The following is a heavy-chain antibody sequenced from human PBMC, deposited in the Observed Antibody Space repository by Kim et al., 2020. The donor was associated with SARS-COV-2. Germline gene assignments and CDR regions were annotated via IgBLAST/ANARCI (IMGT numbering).Heavy chain of an antibody. CDR3: ARLEELRETYYFDY. CDR2: IYYSGST. D-gene: IGHD1-26*01. CDR1: GGSISSSSYY. V-gene: IGHV4-39*01. J-gene: IGHJ4*02. Sequence: SETLSLTCTVSGGSISSSSYYWGWIRQPPGKGLEWIGSIYYSGSTYYNPSLKSRVTISVDTSKNQFSLKLCSVTAADTAVYYCARLEELRETYYFDYWGQGTLVTVSS.